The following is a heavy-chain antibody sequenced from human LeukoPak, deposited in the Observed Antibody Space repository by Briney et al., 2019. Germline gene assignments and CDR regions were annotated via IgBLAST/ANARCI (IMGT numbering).Heavy chain of an antibody. D-gene: IGHD3-22*01. J-gene: IGHJ3*02. Sequence: PGGSLRPSCAASGFTFSSYWMSWVRQAPGKGLEWVANIKQDGSEKYYVDSVKGRFTISRNNAKNSLYLQMNSLRAEDTAVYYCARERFTTAYAFDIWGQGTMVTVSS. V-gene: IGHV3-7*05. CDR3: ARERFTTAYAFDI. CDR2: IKQDGSEK. CDR1: GFTFSSYW.